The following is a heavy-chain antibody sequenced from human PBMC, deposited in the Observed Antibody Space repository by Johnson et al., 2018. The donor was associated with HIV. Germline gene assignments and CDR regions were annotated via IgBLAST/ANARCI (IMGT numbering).Heavy chain of an antibody. Sequence: QVQLVESGGGVVQPGRSLRLSCAASGFTFSSYAMHWVRQAPGKGLEWVAVISYDGSNKYYADSVKGRFTISRDNSKNTLYLQMNSRRAEDTAVYYCARDRGYYDSGGYSGVFDIWGQGTMVTVSS. J-gene: IGHJ3*02. D-gene: IGHD3-22*01. V-gene: IGHV3-30*04. CDR3: ARDRGYYDSGGYSGVFDI. CDR1: GFTFSSYA. CDR2: ISYDGSNK.